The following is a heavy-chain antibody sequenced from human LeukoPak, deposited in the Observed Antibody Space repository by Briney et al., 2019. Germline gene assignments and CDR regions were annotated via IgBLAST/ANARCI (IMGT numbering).Heavy chain of an antibody. CDR3: ARTYYYDSSGYAPVDY. D-gene: IGHD3-22*01. V-gene: IGHV3-21*04. CDR1: GFTFSTYT. J-gene: IGHJ4*02. Sequence: PGGSLRLSCAASGFTFSTYTMKWVRQAPGEGPEWGSSISSSSSSIYHAHSVKGRFTISRDNAQNSLYLQMNSLRAEDTAVYYCARTYYYDSSGYAPVDYWGQGTLVTVSS. CDR2: ISSSSSSI.